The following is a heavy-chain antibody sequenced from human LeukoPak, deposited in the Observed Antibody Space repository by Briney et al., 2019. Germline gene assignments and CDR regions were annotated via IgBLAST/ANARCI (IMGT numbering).Heavy chain of an antibody. J-gene: IGHJ6*03. D-gene: IGHD3-10*01. CDR2: IFYSGST. V-gene: IGHV4-59*12. Sequence: PSETLSLICTVSGGSISNYYWSWIRQPPGKGLEWIGYIFYSGSTNYNPSLKSRVTISVDTSKNQFSLKLSSVTAVDTAVYYCARDRYYYGSGSYPYMDVWGKGTTVTISS. CDR1: GGSISNYY. CDR3: ARDRYYYGSGSYPYMDV.